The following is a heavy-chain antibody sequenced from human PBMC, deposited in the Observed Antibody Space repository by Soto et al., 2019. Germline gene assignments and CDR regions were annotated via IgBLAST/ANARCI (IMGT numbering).Heavy chain of an antibody. CDR2: INAGNGNT. CDR1: GHTFTSYA. J-gene: IGHJ6*02. V-gene: IGHV1-3*01. Sequence: GASVKVSCKASGHTFTSYAMHWVRQAPGQRLEWMGWINAGNGNTKYSQKFQGRVTITRDTSASTAYMELSSLRSEDTAVYYCASSRITMVPYGMDVWGQGTTVTVSS. CDR3: ASSRITMVPYGMDV. D-gene: IGHD3-10*01.